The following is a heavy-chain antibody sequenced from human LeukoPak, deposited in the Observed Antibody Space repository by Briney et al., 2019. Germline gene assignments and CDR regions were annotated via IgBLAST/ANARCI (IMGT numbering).Heavy chain of an antibody. J-gene: IGHJ3*02. Sequence: GGSLRLSCAASGLTFSSHWMHWVRQAPGKGLVWVSRITNDGSSTTYADSVKGRFTISRDNAKNTVYLQMNSLRAEDTALYYCARGWNTTPRSGFDIWGLGTMVTVSS. CDR3: ARGWNTTPRSGFDI. D-gene: IGHD1/OR15-1a*01. CDR2: ITNDGSST. V-gene: IGHV3-74*01. CDR1: GLTFSSHW.